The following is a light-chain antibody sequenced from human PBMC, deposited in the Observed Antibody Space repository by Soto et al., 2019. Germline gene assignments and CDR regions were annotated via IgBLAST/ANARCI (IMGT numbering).Light chain of an antibody. J-gene: IGLJ3*02. CDR2: LNSDGSH. CDR1: IGHSSYS. V-gene: IGLV4-69*01. CDR3: QTWATGIQV. Sequence: QSVLTQSPSASASLGASVKLTGTRIIGHSSYSIAWHQQQPEKGPRFLMKLNSDGSHTKGDGIPDRFSGSSSGIERYLSISSLQSEDEADYYCQTWATGIQVFGGGTKLTVL.